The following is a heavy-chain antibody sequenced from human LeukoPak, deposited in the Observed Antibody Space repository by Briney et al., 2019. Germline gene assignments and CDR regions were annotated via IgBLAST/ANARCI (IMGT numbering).Heavy chain of an antibody. V-gene: IGHV1-46*01. J-gene: IGHJ4*02. Sequence: GASVKVSCKASGYTFTISDMHWVRHAPGQGLEWMGIINPSGGSTSNAQKFQGRVTMTRDTSTSTVYMELSRLRCEDTDVYYCAREPRYYDSSGYFDYWGQGTLVTVSS. CDR3: AREPRYYDSSGYFDY. CDR2: INPSGGST. CDR1: GYTFTISD. D-gene: IGHD3-22*01.